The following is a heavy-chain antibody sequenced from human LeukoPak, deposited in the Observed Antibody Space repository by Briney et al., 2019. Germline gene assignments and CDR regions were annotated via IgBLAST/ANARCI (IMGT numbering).Heavy chain of an antibody. J-gene: IGHJ6*02. D-gene: IGHD6-19*01. V-gene: IGHV3-21*01. CDR2: ISSSSYI. CDR1: GFTFSSYS. Sequence: GGSLRLSCAASGFTFSSYSMSWVRQAPGKGLEWVSSISSSSYIYYADSVKGRFTISRDNAKNSLYLQMNSLRAEDTAVYYCARAVAVAGTHGMDVWGQGTTVTVSS. CDR3: ARAVAVAGTHGMDV.